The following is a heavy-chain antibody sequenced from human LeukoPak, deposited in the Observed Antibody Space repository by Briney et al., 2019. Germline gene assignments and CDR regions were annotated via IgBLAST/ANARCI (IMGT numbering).Heavy chain of an antibody. J-gene: IGHJ4*02. D-gene: IGHD3-22*01. CDR3: ARYSYDSSGYPFDY. Sequence: ASVKVSCKASGYTFTSYGISWVRQAPGQGLEWMGWISAYNGNTNYAQKLQGRVTMTTDTSTSTAYMELRSLRSDDAAVYYCARYSYDSSGYPFDYWGQGTLVTVSS. CDR1: GYTFTSYG. CDR2: ISAYNGNT. V-gene: IGHV1-18*01.